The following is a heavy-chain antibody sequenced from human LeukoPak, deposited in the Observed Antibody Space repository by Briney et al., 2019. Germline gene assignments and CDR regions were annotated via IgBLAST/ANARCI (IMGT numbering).Heavy chain of an antibody. D-gene: IGHD3-3*01. Sequence: PETLSLTCAVHVGSFNNYFWSWLPPPPRTRLWWRGQINHSGSTKYNPSLKSRVTISVDTSKNQFSLKLTSVAAAETAVYYCARGTGFGVVFNYYQYYMDVWGKGTTVTVSS. V-gene: IGHV4-34*01. J-gene: IGHJ6*03. CDR1: VGSFNNYF. CDR2: INHSGST. CDR3: ARGTGFGVVFNYYQYYMDV.